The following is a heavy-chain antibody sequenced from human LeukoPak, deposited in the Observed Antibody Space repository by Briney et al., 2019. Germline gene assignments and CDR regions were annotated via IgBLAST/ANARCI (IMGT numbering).Heavy chain of an antibody. D-gene: IGHD5-18*01. CDR2: IYHSGTT. V-gene: IGHV4-59*08. CDR3: ARLGGYSYGSGYYYGLDV. CDR1: GGSISSYY. Sequence: SETLSLTSNVSGGSISSYYWSWIRQPPGKGLEWIGYIYHSGTTSYNPSLKSRVTISVDTSKNQFSLKLSSVTAADTAVYYCARLGGYSYGSGYYYGLDVWGQGTTVTVSS. J-gene: IGHJ6*02.